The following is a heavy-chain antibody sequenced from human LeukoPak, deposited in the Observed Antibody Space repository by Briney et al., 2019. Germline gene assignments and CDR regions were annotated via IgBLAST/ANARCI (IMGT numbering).Heavy chain of an antibody. D-gene: IGHD3-16*02. CDR1: GYTFSNYA. Sequence: GASVKVSCKASGYTFSNYALQWVRQAPGQRPEWMGWINAGNGNTQYSQKFQRRVTITRDTSASTAYMELSSLRSEDTAVYYCVRDQKITFGGVIAPSVGLDVWGQGTTVTVSS. J-gene: IGHJ6*01. CDR2: INAGNGNT. V-gene: IGHV1-3*01. CDR3: VRDQKITFGGVIAPSVGLDV.